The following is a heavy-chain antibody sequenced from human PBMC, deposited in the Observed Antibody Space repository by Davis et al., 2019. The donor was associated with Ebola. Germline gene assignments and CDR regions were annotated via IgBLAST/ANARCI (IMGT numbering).Heavy chain of an antibody. CDR1: GESFSAYY. CDR3: ARGATLQLWRFSYYYMDV. Sequence: PGGSLRPSCAVYGESFSAYYWNWNRQSPGKGLEWIGEIHHSGSTNSNPSLKSRVTISIDSSKNQFSLKLSSVTAADTAVYYCARGATLQLWRFSYYYMDVWGEGTTVTVSS. V-gene: IGHV4-34*01. CDR2: IHHSGST. D-gene: IGHD5-18*01. J-gene: IGHJ6*03.